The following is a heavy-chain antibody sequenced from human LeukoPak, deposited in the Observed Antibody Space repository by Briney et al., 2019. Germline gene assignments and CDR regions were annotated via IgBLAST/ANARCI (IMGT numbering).Heavy chain of an antibody. J-gene: IGHJ5*02. CDR1: GGSISSGGYS. Sequence: SQTLSLTCAVSGGSISSGGYSWSWIRQPPEKGLEWIGYIYHSGSTYYNPSLKSRVTISVDRSKNQFSLKLSSVTAADTAVYYCARAGGGWFDPWGQGTLVTVSS. CDR3: ARAGGGWFDP. CDR2: IYHSGST. D-gene: IGHD2-8*02. V-gene: IGHV4-30-2*01.